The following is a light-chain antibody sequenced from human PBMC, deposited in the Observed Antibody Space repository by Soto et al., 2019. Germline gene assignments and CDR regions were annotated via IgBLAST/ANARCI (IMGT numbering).Light chain of an antibody. CDR3: CSYVGATTYV. CDR1: SSTVGGFNV. CDR2: EGI. Sequence: QSALTQPASVSGSPGQSITISCTGTSSTVGGFNVVSWYQQHPGKAPKVIIYEGIKRPSGVSNRFSGSNSGSTASLTISGLQAADEAEYYCCSYVGATTYVFGTGTKLTVL. J-gene: IGLJ1*01. V-gene: IGLV2-23*01.